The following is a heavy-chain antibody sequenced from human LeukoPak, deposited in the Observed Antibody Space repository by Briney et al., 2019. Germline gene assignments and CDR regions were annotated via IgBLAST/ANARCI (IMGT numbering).Heavy chain of an antibody. CDR2: INPNSGGT. Sequence: GASVKVSCKASGYTFTGYYMHWVRQAPGQGLEWMGWINPNSGGTNYAQKFQGRVTMTRDTSISTAYMELSRLRSDDTAVYYCAREDNGTVTTRGWFDPWGQGTLVTVSS. J-gene: IGHJ5*02. D-gene: IGHD4-11*01. CDR1: GYTFTGYY. V-gene: IGHV1-2*02. CDR3: AREDNGTVTTRGWFDP.